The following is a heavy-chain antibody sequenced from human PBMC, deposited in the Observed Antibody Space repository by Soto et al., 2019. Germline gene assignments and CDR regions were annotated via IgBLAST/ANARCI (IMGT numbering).Heavy chain of an antibody. CDR1: GFTFTNYA. D-gene: IGHD1-26*01. CDR2: ISASGGLK. V-gene: IGHV3-23*01. Sequence: EVPLSESGGDLRQPGGSLRLSCAASGFTFTNYAMTWVRQTPGKGLEWVSGISASGGLKYYADSVRGRFTVSRDNSKNILYLQMDNLRDEDTALYYCAREVGATSGWLDPWGQGTQVTVSS. CDR3: AREVGATSGWLDP. J-gene: IGHJ5*02.